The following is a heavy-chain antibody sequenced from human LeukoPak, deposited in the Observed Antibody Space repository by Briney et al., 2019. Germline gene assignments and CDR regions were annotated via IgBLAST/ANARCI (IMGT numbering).Heavy chain of an antibody. CDR2: IRSKAYGGTT. J-gene: IGHJ4*02. Sequence: GGSLRLSCTASGFTFGDYAMSCFRQAPGKGLEWIGFIRSKAYGGTTEYAASVKDRFTISRDDSKSIVYLQMNSLKTEDTAVYYCTRDFSSVWYGTTDYWGQGTLVTVSS. CDR1: GFTFGDYA. CDR3: TRDFSSVWYGTTDY. V-gene: IGHV3-49*03. D-gene: IGHD6-13*01.